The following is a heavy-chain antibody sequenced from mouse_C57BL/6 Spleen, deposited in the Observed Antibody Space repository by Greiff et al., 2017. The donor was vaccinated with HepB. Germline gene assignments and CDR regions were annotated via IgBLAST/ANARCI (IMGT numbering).Heavy chain of an antibody. V-gene: IGHV1-26*01. J-gene: IGHJ2*01. CDR1: GYTFTDYY. Sequence: EVQLQQSGPELVKPGASVKISCKASGYTFTDYYMNWVKQSHGKSLEWIGDINPNNGGTSYNQKFKGKATLTVDKSSSTAYMELRSLTSEDSAVYYCARSKATAVGFDYWGQGTTLTVSS. CDR2: INPNNGGT. CDR3: ARSKATAVGFDY. D-gene: IGHD1-1*01.